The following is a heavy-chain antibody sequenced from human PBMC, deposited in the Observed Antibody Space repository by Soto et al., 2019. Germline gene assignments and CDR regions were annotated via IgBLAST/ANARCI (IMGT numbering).Heavy chain of an antibody. J-gene: IGHJ6*02. D-gene: IGHD2-2*01. Sequence: GSMRRSCAACVFTFSSYGMHWVRQAPGKGLQWVPVIWYDGSNKYYADSVKGRFTISRDNSKNTPYLQMNSLRAEDTAVYYCARGLGYCSSTSCPYYYYYGMDVWGQGTTVTVSS. CDR2: IWYDGSNK. V-gene: IGHV3-33*01. CDR3: ARGLGYCSSTSCPYYYYYGMDV. CDR1: VFTFSSYG.